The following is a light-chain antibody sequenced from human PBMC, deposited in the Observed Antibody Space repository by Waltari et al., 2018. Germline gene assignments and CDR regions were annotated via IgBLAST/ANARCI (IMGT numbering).Light chain of an antibody. CDR3: SSYVASRIV. J-gene: IGLJ2*01. CDR2: EVS. CDR1: TNDIGSYDY. V-gene: IGLV2-8*01. Sequence: QSALTQPPSASGSPGQSVTLSCTGPTNDIGSYDYVSWYQHHPGKAPKLIIYEVSNRPSGVSKRFSGSKSGSTASLTVSALQVEDEAIYYCSSYVASRIVFGGGTRLTVL.